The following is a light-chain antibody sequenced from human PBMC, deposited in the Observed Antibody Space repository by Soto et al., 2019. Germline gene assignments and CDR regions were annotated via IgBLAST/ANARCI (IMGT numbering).Light chain of an antibody. Sequence: EIVLTQSPGTVSLSPGESATLSCRASQSVSSHLAWYQQKRGQAPRLLIYDASSRASGIPARFSGSGSGTDFTLTVSSLEPEDFAVYYCQQGGNWPLTFGQGTRLEIK. J-gene: IGKJ5*01. CDR2: DAS. CDR3: QQGGNWPLT. V-gene: IGKV3-11*01. CDR1: QSVSSH.